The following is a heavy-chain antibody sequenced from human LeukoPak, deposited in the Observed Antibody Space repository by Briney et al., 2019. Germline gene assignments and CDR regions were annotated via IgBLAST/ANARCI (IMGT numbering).Heavy chain of an antibody. D-gene: IGHD2-21*02. CDR2: ISAYNGNT. CDR1: GYIFTSYG. V-gene: IGHV1-18*01. J-gene: IGHJ4*02. CDR3: ASEGNEYCGGDCWD. Sequence: ASVKVSCKASGYIFTSYGISWVRQAPGQGLEWMGWISAYNGNTNYAQKLQGRVTMTTDTSTSTAYMELRSLRSDDTAVYYCASEGNEYCGGDCWDWGQGTLVTVSS.